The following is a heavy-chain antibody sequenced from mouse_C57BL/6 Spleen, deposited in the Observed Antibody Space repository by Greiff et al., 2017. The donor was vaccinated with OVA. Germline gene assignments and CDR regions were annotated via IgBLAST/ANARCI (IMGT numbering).Heavy chain of an antibody. D-gene: IGHD2-14*01. CDR3: TTYYRGAY. V-gene: IGHV14-4*01. Sequence: EVQRVESGAELVRPGASVKLSCTASGFNIKDDYMHWVKQRPEQGLEWIGWLDPETGDTEYASKFQGKATITADTSSNTAYLQLSSLTSEDTAVYYCTTYYRGAYWGQGTLVTVSA. CDR2: LDPETGDT. J-gene: IGHJ3*01. CDR1: GFNIKDDY.